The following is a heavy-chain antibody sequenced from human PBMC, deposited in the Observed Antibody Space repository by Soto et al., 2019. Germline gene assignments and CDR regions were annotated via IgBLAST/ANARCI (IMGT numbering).Heavy chain of an antibody. CDR1: ESMFGSYG. J-gene: IGHJ6*02. CDR3: ARVSSDYYGMDV. V-gene: IGHV3-33*01. CDR2: IWYDGSIK. Sequence: QVQLVESGGGVVQPGRSLRLSCVASESMFGSYGMYWVRQAPGKGLEWVAVIWYDGSIKHYADSVKGRFTISRDNSKNTLQLQLNSLRAEDTAVYYWARVSSDYYGMDVWGQGTAVIVSS. D-gene: IGHD3-22*01.